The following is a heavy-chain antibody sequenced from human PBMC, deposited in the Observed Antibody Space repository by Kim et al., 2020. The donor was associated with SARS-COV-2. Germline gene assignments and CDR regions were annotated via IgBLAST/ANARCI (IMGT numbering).Heavy chain of an antibody. D-gene: IGHD6-13*01. CDR1: GFTFSGYG. J-gene: IGHJ4*02. V-gene: IGHV3-23*01. CDR2: ISDSGAGT. Sequence: GGSLRLSCAASGFTFSGYGMSWVRQAPGKGLEWVSSISDSGAGTYYLDSVKGRFTISRDNSKNTLYLQMNSLRAEDTAVYYCATSVMAAGSYWGQGTLAT. CDR3: ATSVMAAGSY.